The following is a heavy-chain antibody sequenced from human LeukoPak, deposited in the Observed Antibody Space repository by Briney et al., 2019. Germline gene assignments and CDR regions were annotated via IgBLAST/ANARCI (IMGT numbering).Heavy chain of an antibody. CDR3: VRGASSIAALNPFWYFDL. V-gene: IGHV1-46*01. Sequence: WASVKVSCKASGYTFTSYYMHWVRQGPGQGLEWMGIINPSGGSTSYAQKFQGRVTMTRDTSTNTVYMELSSLRSEDTAVFYCVRGASSIAALNPFWYFDLWGRGTLVTVSS. CDR1: GYTFTSYY. J-gene: IGHJ2*01. CDR2: INPSGGST. D-gene: IGHD6-6*01.